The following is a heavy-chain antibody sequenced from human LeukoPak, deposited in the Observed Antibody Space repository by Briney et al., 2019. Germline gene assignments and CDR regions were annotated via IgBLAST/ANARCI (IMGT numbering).Heavy chain of an antibody. Sequence: PSETLSLTCAVYGGSLSGYYWSWIRQSPGTGLEWIGEINHGGSTNYNPSLMSRVSISANSSNNHFSLRLSSVTAADTAVYYCARGWYNYGSKTDSWGQGTLVTVSS. CDR3: ARGWYNYGSKTDS. CDR2: INHGGST. J-gene: IGHJ5*01. V-gene: IGHV4-34*01. CDR1: GGSLSGYY. D-gene: IGHD3-10*01.